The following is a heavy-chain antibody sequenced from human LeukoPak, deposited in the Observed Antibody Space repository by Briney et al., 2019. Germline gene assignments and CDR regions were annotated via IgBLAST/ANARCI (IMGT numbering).Heavy chain of an antibody. J-gene: IGHJ4*02. CDR2: ISASGGNT. V-gene: IGHV3-23*01. CDR3: ARDIELSC. D-gene: IGHD1-26*01. CDR1: GFTFSDFA. Sequence: GGSLRLSGAASGFTFSDFAMSWVRQASGRGLEWVSLISASGGNTYYADSVKGRFTVSRDSSQNTLRLQMNSLRAEDTAVYYCARDIELSCWGQGTLVTVSS.